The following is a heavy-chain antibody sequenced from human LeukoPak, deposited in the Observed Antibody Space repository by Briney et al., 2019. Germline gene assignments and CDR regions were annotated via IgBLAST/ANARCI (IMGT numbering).Heavy chain of an antibody. D-gene: IGHD6-13*01. CDR1: GFTFISYG. V-gene: IGHV3-33*01. Sequence: RSLRLSCAASGFTFISYGMHWVRQAPGKGLEWVAVIWSDGSSKHYADSVKGRFTISRDNSKNTLYLQMNSLRAEDTALYYCARGQPPSYYDMDVWGQGTTVTVSS. CDR2: IWSDGSSK. J-gene: IGHJ6*02. CDR3: ARGQPPSYYDMDV.